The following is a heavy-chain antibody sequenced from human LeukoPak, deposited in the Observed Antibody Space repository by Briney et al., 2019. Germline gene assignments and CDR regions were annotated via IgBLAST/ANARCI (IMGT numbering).Heavy chain of an antibody. D-gene: IGHD6-6*01. CDR3: ARARGIAARERPTDY. Sequence: GESLRLSCGASGFTFSSYAMHWVRQAPGKGLEWVAVISYDGSNKYCADSVKGRFTISRDNSKNTLYLQMNSLRAEDTVVYYCARARGIAARERPTDYWGQGTLVTVSS. CDR1: GFTFSSYA. V-gene: IGHV3-30*04. CDR2: ISYDGSNK. J-gene: IGHJ4*02.